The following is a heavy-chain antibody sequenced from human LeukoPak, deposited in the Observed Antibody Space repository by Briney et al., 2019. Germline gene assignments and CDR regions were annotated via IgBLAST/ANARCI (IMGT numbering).Heavy chain of an antibody. Sequence: SETLSLTCTVSGGSISSYYWSWIRQPPGKGLEWIGEINHSGSTNYNPSLKSRVTISVDTSKNQFSLKLSSVTAADTAVYYCARLRYGSGSYYNELFDYWGQGTLVTVSS. D-gene: IGHD3-10*01. CDR1: GGSISSYY. CDR3: ARLRYGSGSYYNELFDY. J-gene: IGHJ4*02. V-gene: IGHV4-34*01. CDR2: INHSGST.